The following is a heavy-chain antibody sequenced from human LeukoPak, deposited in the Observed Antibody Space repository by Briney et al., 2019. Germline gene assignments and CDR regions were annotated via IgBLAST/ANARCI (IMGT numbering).Heavy chain of an antibody. CDR2: IYYSGST. J-gene: IGHJ3*02. CDR3: ASGGSAFDI. Sequence: PETLSLTCTVSGVSISSYYWSWIRQPPGKGLEWIGYIYYSGSTNYNPSLKSRVTISVDTSKNQFSLKLSSVTAADTAVYYCASGGSAFDIWGQGTMVTVSS. D-gene: IGHD4-23*01. CDR1: GVSISSYY. V-gene: IGHV4-59*01.